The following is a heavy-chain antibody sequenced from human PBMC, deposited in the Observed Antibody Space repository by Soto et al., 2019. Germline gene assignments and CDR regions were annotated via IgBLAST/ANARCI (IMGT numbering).Heavy chain of an antibody. V-gene: IGHV3-23*01. Sequence: AGSLSLSCAASGVTISSCDMSWGRQAPARGVEGGSGVSCRGGSTYYAHSVKGRVTISGDSSKNTLYLQMNSLRAEDTAVYYCAKIPTSNSSSYKYYFDYWGQGTMVTVSS. J-gene: IGHJ4*02. D-gene: IGHD3-22*01. CDR3: AKIPTSNSSSYKYYFDY. CDR1: GVTISSCD. CDR2: VSCRGGST.